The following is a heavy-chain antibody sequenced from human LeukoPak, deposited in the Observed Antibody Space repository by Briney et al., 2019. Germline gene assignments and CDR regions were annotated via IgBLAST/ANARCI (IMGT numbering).Heavy chain of an antibody. CDR1: GYTFTNYP. J-gene: IGHJ4*02. Sequence: ASVKVSCKASGYTFTNYPIHWVRQAPGQSLEWMGWINAGNGNTKYSQTFQDRVTITRDTSATTAYMELSSLRSEDTAVYYCARGYRLYGSGSYPIDYWGQGTLVTVSS. D-gene: IGHD3-10*01. CDR3: ARGYRLYGSGSYPIDY. CDR2: INAGNGNT. V-gene: IGHV1-3*01.